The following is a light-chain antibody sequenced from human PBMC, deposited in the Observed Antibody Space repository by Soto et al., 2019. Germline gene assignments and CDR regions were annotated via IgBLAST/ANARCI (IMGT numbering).Light chain of an antibody. Sequence: EIVWTQSPATLSLTPGERATLSCRASQSVSSNLVWYQQKPGQAPRLLLYDAFNRATGIPARFSGSGSGTDFTLTISSLEPEDFAVYYCQQRSNWPLTFGGGTKVEIK. J-gene: IGKJ4*01. CDR2: DAF. CDR1: QSVSSN. V-gene: IGKV3-11*01. CDR3: QQRSNWPLT.